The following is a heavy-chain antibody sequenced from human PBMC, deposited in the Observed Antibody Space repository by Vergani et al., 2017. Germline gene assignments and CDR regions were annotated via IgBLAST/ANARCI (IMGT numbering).Heavy chain of an antibody. J-gene: IGHJ6*02. CDR2: IKSKTDGGKT. D-gene: IGHD3-9*01. V-gene: IGHV3-15*01. Sequence: EVQLVESGGGLVKPGGSLRLSCAASGFTFSNAWMSWVRQAPGKGLEWVGRIKSKTDGGKTDYAAPVKGRFTISRDDSKNTRYLQMNSLKTEDTAVYYCTTGRQDMLTGWSVYYYYYGMDVWGQGTTVTVSS. CDR3: TTGRQDMLTGWSVYYYYYGMDV. CDR1: GFTFSNAW.